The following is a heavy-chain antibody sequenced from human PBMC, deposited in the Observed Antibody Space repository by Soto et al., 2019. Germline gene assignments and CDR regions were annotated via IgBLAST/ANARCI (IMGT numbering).Heavy chain of an antibody. V-gene: IGHV3-23*01. CDR3: AKDRSSIWYDWFDP. CDR1: GFTFSNYA. Sequence: EVQLLESGGGLVQPGGSLRLSCAASGFTFSNYAMSWVRQAPGKGLEWVSDITGSGGSTAYADSVKGRFTISRDNSKNTLYLQMNSLRAEDTAVYYCAKDRSSIWYDWFDPWGQGTLVTVSS. CDR2: ITGSGGST. J-gene: IGHJ5*02. D-gene: IGHD6-13*01.